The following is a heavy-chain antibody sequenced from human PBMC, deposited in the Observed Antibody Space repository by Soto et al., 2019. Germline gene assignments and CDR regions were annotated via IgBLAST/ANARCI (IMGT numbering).Heavy chain of an antibody. J-gene: IGHJ4*02. Sequence: SETLSLTCAVSGGSISSGGYSWSWIRQPPGKGLEWIGYIYHSGSTYYNPSLKSRVTISVDRSNNQFSLKLSSVTAADTAVYYCARGGRTTVTTFDYWGQGTLVTVSS. V-gene: IGHV4-30-2*01. CDR1: GGSISSGGYS. D-gene: IGHD4-17*01. CDR2: IYHSGST. CDR3: ARGGRTTVTTFDY.